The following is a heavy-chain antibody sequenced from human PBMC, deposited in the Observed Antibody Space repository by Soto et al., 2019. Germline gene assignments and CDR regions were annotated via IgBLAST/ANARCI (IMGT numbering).Heavy chain of an antibody. V-gene: IGHV1-69*10. CDR3: ARETXHRGASGRPFQPENFDS. Sequence: SVKVSCKTSGGIFITSGLSWVRQAPGQGLEWMGGIIPFLGTTYHAQKFQGRVTITADKSTNTVYLDLSDLKFEDTATYYCARETXHRGASGRPFQPENFDSWGQGTLVTVSS. CDR1: GGIFITSG. J-gene: IGHJ4*02. D-gene: IGHD3-10*01. CDR2: IIPFLGTT.